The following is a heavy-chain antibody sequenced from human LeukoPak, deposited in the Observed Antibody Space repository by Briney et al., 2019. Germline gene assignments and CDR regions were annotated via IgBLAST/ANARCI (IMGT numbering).Heavy chain of an antibody. CDR2: INSDGSNI. CDR1: GFTLSSYW. J-gene: IGHJ4*02. CDR3: SSSWPGY. Sequence: HPGGSLRLSCAASGFTLSSYWMHWVRQAPGEGLVWVSRINSDGSNINYADSVKGRFTISRDNAKNTLYLQMNSLRVEDTAVYVRSSSWPGYWGQGTMVTVSS. D-gene: IGHD2-15*01. V-gene: IGHV3-74*01.